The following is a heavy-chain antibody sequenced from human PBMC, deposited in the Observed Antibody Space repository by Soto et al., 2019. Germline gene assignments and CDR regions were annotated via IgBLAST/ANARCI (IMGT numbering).Heavy chain of an antibody. V-gene: IGHV3-30*18. CDR2: ISYDGSNN. J-gene: IGHJ6*03. CDR1: GFTFSSYG. D-gene: IGHD2-15*01. Sequence: GGSLRLSCAASGFTFSSYGMHWVRQAPGKGLEWVAFISYDGSNNYYADSVKGRFTISRDNSKNTLYLQMNSLRAEDTAVYYCAKEEGYCSGGSCYSSDYYMDVWGKGTTVTVSS. CDR3: AKEEGYCSGGSCYSSDYYMDV.